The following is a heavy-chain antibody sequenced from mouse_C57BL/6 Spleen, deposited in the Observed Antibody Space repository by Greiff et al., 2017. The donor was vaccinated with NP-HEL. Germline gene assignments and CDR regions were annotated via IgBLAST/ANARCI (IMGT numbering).Heavy chain of an antibody. Sequence: EVQVVESGGGLVQPGGSMKLSCAASGFTFSDAWMDWVRQSPEKGLEWVAEIRNKANNHATYYAESVKGRFTISRDDSKSSVYLQMNSLRAEDTGIYYCTRGPSNWYFDVWGTGTTVTVSS. CDR2: IRNKANNHAT. CDR1: GFTFSDAW. J-gene: IGHJ1*03. CDR3: TRGPSNWYFDV. V-gene: IGHV6-6*01.